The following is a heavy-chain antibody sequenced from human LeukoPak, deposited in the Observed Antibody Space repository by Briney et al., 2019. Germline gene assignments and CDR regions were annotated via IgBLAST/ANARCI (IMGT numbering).Heavy chain of an antibody. CDR1: GGSFSGYY. CDR3: AKDLSSSVRFLEWLAVDYYYYMDV. Sequence: ETLSLTCAVYGGSFSGYYWSWIRQPPGKGLEWVSAISGSGGSTYYADSVKGRFTISRDNSKNTLYLQMNSLRAEDTAVYYCAKDLSSSVRFLEWLAVDYYYYMDVWGKGTTVTVSS. J-gene: IGHJ6*03. V-gene: IGHV3-23*01. CDR2: ISGSGGST. D-gene: IGHD3-3*01.